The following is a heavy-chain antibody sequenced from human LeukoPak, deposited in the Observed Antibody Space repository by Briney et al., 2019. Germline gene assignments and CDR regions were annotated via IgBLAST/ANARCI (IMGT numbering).Heavy chain of an antibody. CDR3: STEDKYCTSSSCGDY. CDR1: GYTFTDYY. Sequence: ASVKVSCKASGYTFTDYYMHWVRQAPGQGLEWMGWINTNSGGPDYAQKFQGRVTMTRDTSITTAYMELSGLRSDDTAVYYCSTEDKYCTSSSCGDYWGQGTLVTVPS. CDR2: INTNSGGP. J-gene: IGHJ4*02. D-gene: IGHD2-2*01. V-gene: IGHV1-2*02.